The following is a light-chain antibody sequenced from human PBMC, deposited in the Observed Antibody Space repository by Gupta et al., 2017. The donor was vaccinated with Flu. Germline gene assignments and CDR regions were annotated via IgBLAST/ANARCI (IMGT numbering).Light chain of an antibody. CDR2: EVS. Sequence: QSALTQPPSVSGSPGQSVTISCTGTSSDVGSYNRVSWYQQPPGTAPKLMIYEVSNRPSGVPDRFSGSKSGNTASLTISGLQAEDEADYYCSLYTSSSTFGLYVFGTGTKVTVL. J-gene: IGLJ1*01. CDR3: SLYTSSSTFGLYV. CDR1: SSDVGSYNR. V-gene: IGLV2-18*01.